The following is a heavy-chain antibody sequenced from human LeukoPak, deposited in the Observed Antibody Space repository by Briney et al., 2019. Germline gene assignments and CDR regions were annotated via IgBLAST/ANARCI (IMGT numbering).Heavy chain of an antibody. CDR2: IYHSGST. CDR3: ARVGSSWYHDY. CDR1: GGSISSSGYY. Sequence: SETLSLTCTVSGGSISSSGYYWSWIRQPPGKGLEWIGYIYHSGSTYYNPSLKSRVTISVDRSKNQFSLKLSSVTAADTAVYYCARVGSSWYHDYWGQGTLVTVSS. D-gene: IGHD6-13*01. J-gene: IGHJ4*02. V-gene: IGHV4-30-2*01.